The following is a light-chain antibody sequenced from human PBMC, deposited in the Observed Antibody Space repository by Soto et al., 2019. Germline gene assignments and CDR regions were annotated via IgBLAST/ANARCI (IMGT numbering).Light chain of an antibody. Sequence: IVMTQSPLSLSVTPGEAASISCMSSARLLHKNGYNYVDWYMQKPGQSPQLLIYLGSNRASGVPDRVSGSGSETYFTLEISRVEADDVGVYYCQQYYRWPVTFGGGTKVDIK. V-gene: IGKV2-28*01. CDR2: LGS. CDR3: QQYYRWPVT. CDR1: ARLLHKNGYNY. J-gene: IGKJ4*01.